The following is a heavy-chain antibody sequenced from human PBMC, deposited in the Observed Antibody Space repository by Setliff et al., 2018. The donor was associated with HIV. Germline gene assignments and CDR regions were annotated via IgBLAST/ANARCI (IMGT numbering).Heavy chain of an antibody. D-gene: IGHD2-15*01. CDR3: ARDYCSGGNCYSLY. V-gene: IGHV1-3*04. Sequence: GASVKVSCKTSGYPFTSYAIHWVRQAPGQRPEWLGWLSTGNGNTKYSQKFQDRVTFTRDTYARTAYMELSSLRSEDTAVYYCARDYCSGGNCYSLYWGQGTLVTVSS. J-gene: IGHJ4*02. CDR2: LSTGNGNT. CDR1: GYPFTSYA.